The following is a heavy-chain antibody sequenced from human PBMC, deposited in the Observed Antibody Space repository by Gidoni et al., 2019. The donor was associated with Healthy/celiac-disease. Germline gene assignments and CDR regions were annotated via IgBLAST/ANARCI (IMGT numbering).Heavy chain of an antibody. D-gene: IGHD3-3*01. CDR3: ARHYYDFWSGAPDGDNWFDP. Sequence: QVQLVQSGAEVKKPGASVKVSCKASGYTCTSSDINGVRQATGQGLEWMGWMNPNSGNTGYAQKFQGRVTMTRNTSISTAYMELSSLRSEDTAVYYCARHYYDFWSGAPDGDNWFDPWGQGTLVTVSS. CDR1: GYTCTSSD. CDR2: MNPNSGNT. J-gene: IGHJ5*02. V-gene: IGHV1-8*01.